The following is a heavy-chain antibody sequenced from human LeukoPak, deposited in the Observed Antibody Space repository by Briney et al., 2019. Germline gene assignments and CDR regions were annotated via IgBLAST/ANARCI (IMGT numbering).Heavy chain of an antibody. CDR3: ARDVYRAAAKYYFDY. V-gene: IGHV3-48*01. CDR1: GFTFSSYS. J-gene: IGHJ4*02. D-gene: IGHD6-13*01. CDR2: ISSGSGTI. Sequence: PGGSLRLSCAASGFTFSSYSMNWVRQAPGKGLEWVSYISSGSGTIYYADSVKGRFTISRDNAKNSLYLQMNSLTAEDTAIYYCARDVYRAAAKYYFDYWGQGTLVTVSS.